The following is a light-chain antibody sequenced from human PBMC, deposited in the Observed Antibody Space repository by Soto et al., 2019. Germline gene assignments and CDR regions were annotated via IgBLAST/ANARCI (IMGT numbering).Light chain of an antibody. J-gene: IGLJ1*01. CDR1: SSDVGTYDL. CDR2: EVN. Sequence: QSALTQPASVSGSPGQSITISCTGASSDVGTYDLVSWYQQLPGKAPKLMIYEVNQRPSGVSNRFSGSKSGNTASLTISGLQAEDESDYYCCSYAGSPFVFGTGTKVTVL. CDR3: CSYAGSPFV. V-gene: IGLV2-23*02.